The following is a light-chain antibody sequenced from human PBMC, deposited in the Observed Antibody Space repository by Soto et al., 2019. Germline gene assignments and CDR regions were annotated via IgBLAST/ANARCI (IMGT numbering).Light chain of an antibody. CDR3: RHYGSSPPMYT. CDR2: GTS. Sequence: DIVLTQSPGTLYLSPGERASLSCRASQSVNNIYLAWYQQKPGQAPRLLIYGTSSRATGIPDRFSGSGSGTDFTLTISRLEPEDFAVYYCRHYGSSPPMYTFGQGTKLEIK. J-gene: IGKJ2*01. CDR1: QSVNNIY. V-gene: IGKV3-20*01.